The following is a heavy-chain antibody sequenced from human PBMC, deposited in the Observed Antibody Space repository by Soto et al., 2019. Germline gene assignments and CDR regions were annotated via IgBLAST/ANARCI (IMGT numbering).Heavy chain of an antibody. CDR3: ARGRYGDY. D-gene: IGHD1-1*01. CDR1: GYDFTTYG. CDR2: ISAHNGNT. V-gene: IGHV1-18*01. Sequence: QVHLVQSGAEVKKPGASVKVSCKGSGYDFTTYGITWVRQAPGPGLEWMAWISAHNGNTDYAQKLQGRVTVTRDTSTSTAYMERRSLRSDDTAVYYCARGRYGDYWGQGALVTVSS. J-gene: IGHJ4*02.